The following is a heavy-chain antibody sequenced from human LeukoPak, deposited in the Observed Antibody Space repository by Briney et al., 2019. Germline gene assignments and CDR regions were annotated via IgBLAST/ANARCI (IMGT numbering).Heavy chain of an antibody. CDR2: INPSGGST. CDR1: GYTFTSYY. D-gene: IGHD3-22*01. V-gene: IGHV1-46*01. Sequence: ASVKVSCKAYGYTFTSYYMHWVRQAPGQGLEWMGIINPSGGSTSYAQKFQGRVTMTRDTSTSTVYMELSSLRSEDTAVYYCARGGRHDSSGYYVDYWGQGTLVTVSS. CDR3: ARGGRHDSSGYYVDY. J-gene: IGHJ4*02.